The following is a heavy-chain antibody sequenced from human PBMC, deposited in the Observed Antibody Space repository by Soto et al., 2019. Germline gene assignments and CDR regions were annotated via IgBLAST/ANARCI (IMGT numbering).Heavy chain of an antibody. V-gene: IGHV1-18*04. CDR1: GYTLTSYG. J-gene: IGHJ6*02. CDR3: ASLRVADFHYDSSGPNRAYGMEV. D-gene: IGHD3-22*01. CDR2: INARKGST. Sequence: ASVKVSCKASGYTLTSYGISWVRQAPGQGLEWMGGINARKGSTRYAQKFQGRVTMTTDTSTSTAYMELSSLRSEDTAVYYCASLRVADFHYDSSGPNRAYGMEVWGQGTTVTVSS.